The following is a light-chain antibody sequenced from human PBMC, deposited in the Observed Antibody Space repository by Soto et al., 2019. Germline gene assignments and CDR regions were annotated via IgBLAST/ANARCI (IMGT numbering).Light chain of an antibody. V-gene: IGKV2-28*01. CDR3: RQARQTRT. CDR2: LGS. J-gene: IGKJ1*01. CDR1: HSLLHRNGYNY. Sequence: IVMTQSPLSLPVTPGEPASISCRSSHSLLHRNGYNYLDWYLQKPGQSPQLLIYLGSNRASGVPDRFSGSGSGTDFTLKISRVEAEDVGVYYCRQARQTRTFGQGTKVDIK.